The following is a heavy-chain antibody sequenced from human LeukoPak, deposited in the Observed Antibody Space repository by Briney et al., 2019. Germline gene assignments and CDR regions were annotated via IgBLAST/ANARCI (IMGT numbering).Heavy chain of an antibody. CDR1: GYNLIDYY. V-gene: IGHV1-69*04. CDR3: ARGREWFGP. J-gene: IGHJ5*02. CDR2: VIPILGIV. D-gene: IGHD1-26*01. Sequence: SVKVSCKTSGYNLIDYYMHWVRQAPGQGLEWIGRVIPILGIVNYAQDFQGRVTITADKSTRTHYMELSSLRSDDTAVYYCARGREWFGPWGQGTLVTVSS.